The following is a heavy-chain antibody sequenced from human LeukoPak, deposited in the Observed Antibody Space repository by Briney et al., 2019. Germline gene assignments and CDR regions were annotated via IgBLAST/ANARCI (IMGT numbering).Heavy chain of an antibody. D-gene: IGHD6-25*01. CDR2: INPNSGGT. J-gene: IGHJ3*02. Sequence: GASVKVSCKASGYTFTGYYMHWVRQAPGQGLEWMGWINPNSGGTNYAQKFQGRVTMTEDTSTDTAYMELSSLRSEDTAVYYCATDQRLPGGRGGNDAFDIWGQGTMVTVSS. V-gene: IGHV1-2*02. CDR1: GYTFTGYY. CDR3: ATDQRLPGGRGGNDAFDI.